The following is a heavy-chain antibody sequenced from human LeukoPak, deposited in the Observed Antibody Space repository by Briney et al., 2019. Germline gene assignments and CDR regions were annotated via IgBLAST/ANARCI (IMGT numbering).Heavy chain of an antibody. J-gene: IGHJ5*02. CDR3: ARTWIVVVPAASVWFDP. D-gene: IGHD2-2*01. Sequence: SETLSLTCTVSGGSISSSSYYWGWIRQPPGKGLEWIGSIYYSGSTYYNPSLKSRVTISVDTSKNQFSLKLSSVTAADTAVYYCARTWIVVVPAASVWFDPWGQGTLVTVSS. CDR2: IYYSGST. V-gene: IGHV4-39*07. CDR1: GGSISSSSYY.